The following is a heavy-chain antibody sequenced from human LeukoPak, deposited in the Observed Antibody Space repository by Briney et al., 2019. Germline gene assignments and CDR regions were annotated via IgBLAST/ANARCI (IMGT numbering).Heavy chain of an antibody. CDR1: GFTFSSYS. J-gene: IGHJ4*02. V-gene: IGHV3-48*04. CDR2: ISSSSSTI. Sequence: GGSLRLSCAASGFTFSSYSMNWVRQAPGKGLEWVSYISSSSSTIYYADSVKGRFTISRDNAKNSLYLQMNSLEPEDTALYYCAKGTAYYYDSKPSDYWGQGTLVTVSS. D-gene: IGHD3-22*01. CDR3: AKGTAYYYDSKPSDY.